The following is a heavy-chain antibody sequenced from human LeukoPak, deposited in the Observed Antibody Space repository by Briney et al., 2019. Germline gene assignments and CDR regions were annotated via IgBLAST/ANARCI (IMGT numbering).Heavy chain of an antibody. V-gene: IGHV3-48*01. J-gene: IGHJ6*03. CDR2: ISSSSSTI. Sequence: GGSLRLSCAASGFTFSSYSMNWVRQAPGKGLEWVSYISSSSSTIYYADSVKGRFTISRDNAKNSLYLQMNSLRAEDTAVYYCARDDDYTYYYYMDVWGKGTTVTVSS. CDR1: GFTFSSYS. CDR3: ARDDDYTYYYYMDV. D-gene: IGHD4-11*01.